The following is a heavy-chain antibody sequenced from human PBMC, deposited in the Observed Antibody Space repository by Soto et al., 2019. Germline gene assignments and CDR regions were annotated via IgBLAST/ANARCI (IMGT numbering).Heavy chain of an antibody. CDR3: ARGLRWSCPPYGMGV. CDR1: GGSFSGYY. Sequence: QVQLQQWGAGLLKPSETLSLTCAVYGGSFSGYYWSWIRQPPGKGLEWIGEINHSGSTNYNPSLKSRGTIAVDTSKNQFALELSSVPAANTAVYYCARGLRWSCPPYGMGVWGQGTTVTVSS. CDR2: INHSGST. J-gene: IGHJ6*02. V-gene: IGHV4-34*01. D-gene: IGHD3-10*01.